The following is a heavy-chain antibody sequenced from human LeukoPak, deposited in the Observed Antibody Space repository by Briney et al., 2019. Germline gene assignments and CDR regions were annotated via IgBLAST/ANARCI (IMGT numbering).Heavy chain of an antibody. CDR1: GFTFSSYD. D-gene: IGHD4-17*01. V-gene: IGHV3-13*01. CDR2: IGTAGDT. CDR3: ARSTVTTGLPDAFDI. Sequence: GGSLRLSCAASGFTFSSYDMHWVRQATGKGLEWVSAIGTAGDTYYPGSVKGRFTISRENAKNSLYLQMNSLRAGDTAVYYCARSTVTTGLPDAFDIWGQGTMVTVSS. J-gene: IGHJ3*02.